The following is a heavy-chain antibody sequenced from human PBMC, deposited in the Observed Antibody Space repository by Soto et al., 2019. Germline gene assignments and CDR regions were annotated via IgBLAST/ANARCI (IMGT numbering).Heavy chain of an antibody. CDR1: GGSISSGGYS. V-gene: IGHV4-30-2*01. Sequence: QLQLQESGSGLVKPSQTLSLTCAVSGGSISSGGYSWNWIRQPPGKGLEWIGYIYHSGSTSYNPSLTGRVAISVDKSKNQFSLKLSSVTAADTAVYYCARDALTGYYYEKWGRETLVTVSS. CDR3: ARDALTGYYYEK. D-gene: IGHD3-22*01. J-gene: IGHJ4*02. CDR2: IYHSGST.